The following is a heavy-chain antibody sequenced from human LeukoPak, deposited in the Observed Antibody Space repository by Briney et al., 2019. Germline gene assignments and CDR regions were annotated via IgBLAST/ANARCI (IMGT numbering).Heavy chain of an antibody. J-gene: IGHJ4*02. CDR1: GFTFSSYG. D-gene: IGHD3-10*01. CDR2: IRYDGSNK. CDR3: AKEIARWFGEDFDY. V-gene: IGHV3-30*02. Sequence: GGSLRLSCAASGFTFSSYGMHWVRQAPGKGLEWVAFIRYDGSNKYYADSVKGRFTISRDNSKNTLYLQMNSLRAEDTAVYYCAKEIARWFGEDFDYWGQGTLVTVSS.